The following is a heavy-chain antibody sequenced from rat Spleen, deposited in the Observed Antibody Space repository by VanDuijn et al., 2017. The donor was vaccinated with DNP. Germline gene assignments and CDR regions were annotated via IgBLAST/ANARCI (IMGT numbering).Heavy chain of an antibody. CDR2: IFFDGSVT. CDR3: ASVYDGYPPYTMDA. Sequence: EVQLVETGGDLVQPGRSLKLSCIASGFTFSSHWMYWVRQSPKKSLEWVAAIFFDGSVTYYRDSVKGRFTISRDNAKSTVYLQMNSLKSEDTATYYCASVYDGYPPYTMDAWGQGTSVTVSS. V-gene: IGHV5-58*01. J-gene: IGHJ4*01. D-gene: IGHD1-12*03. CDR1: GFTFSSHW.